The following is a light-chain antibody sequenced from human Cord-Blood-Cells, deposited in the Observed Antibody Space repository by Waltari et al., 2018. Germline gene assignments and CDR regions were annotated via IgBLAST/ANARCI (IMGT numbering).Light chain of an antibody. V-gene: IGLV2-8*01. CDR2: EVS. J-gene: IGLJ1*01. CDR1: SSDVGGYNY. Sequence: QSALTQPPSASGSPGQSVTNSCTGPSSDVGGYNYVSWYQQHPGKAPKLMIYEVSKRPSGVPDRFSGSKSGNTASLTVSGLQAEDEADYYCSSYAGSNNVFGTGTKVTVL. CDR3: SSYAGSNNV.